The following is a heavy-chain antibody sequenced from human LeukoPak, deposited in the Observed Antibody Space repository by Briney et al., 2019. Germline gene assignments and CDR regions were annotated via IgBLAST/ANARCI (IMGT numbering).Heavy chain of an antibody. CDR2: IVVGSGNT. D-gene: IGHD2-15*01. CDR1: GFTFTASA. J-gene: IGHJ6*02. V-gene: IGHV1-58*01. Sequence: PWASVKVSCKASGFTFTASAVQWVRQARGQRLEWIGWIVVGSGNTNYAQKFQERVTVIRDMSTSTAYMELSSLRSEDTAVHYCAAGYCSGGSCYPYYYYGMDVWGQGTTVTVSS. CDR3: AAGYCSGGSCYPYYYYGMDV.